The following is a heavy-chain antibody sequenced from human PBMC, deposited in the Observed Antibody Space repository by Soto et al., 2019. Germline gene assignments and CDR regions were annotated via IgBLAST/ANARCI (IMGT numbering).Heavy chain of an antibody. CDR2: IYYSGST. D-gene: IGHD6-13*01. CDR1: GGSISSYY. J-gene: IGHJ3*02. V-gene: IGHV4-59*12. Sequence: PSETLSLTCTVSGGSISSYYWSWIRQPPGKGLEWIGYIYYSGSTNYNPSLKSRVTISVDTSKNQFSLKLSSVTAADTAVYYCARDLWGSAAAGGTGNAFDIWGQGTMVTVSS. CDR3: ARDLWGSAAAGGTGNAFDI.